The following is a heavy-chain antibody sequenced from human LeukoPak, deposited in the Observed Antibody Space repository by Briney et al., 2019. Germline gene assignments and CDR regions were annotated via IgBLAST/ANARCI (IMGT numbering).Heavy chain of an antibody. CDR3: ARDLGRERRADAFDI. CDR2: ISSSSSYI. CDR1: GFTFSSYS. Sequence: AGGSLRLSCAASGFTFSSYSMNWVRQAPGKGLEWVSSISSSSSYIYYADSVKGRFTISRDNAKNSLYLQMNSLRAEDTAVYYCARDLGRERRADAFDIWGQGTMVTVSS. V-gene: IGHV3-21*01. J-gene: IGHJ3*02. D-gene: IGHD5-24*01.